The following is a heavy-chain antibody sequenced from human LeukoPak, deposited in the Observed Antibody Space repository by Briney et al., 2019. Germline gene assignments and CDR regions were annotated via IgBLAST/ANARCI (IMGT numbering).Heavy chain of an antibody. V-gene: IGHV1-2*02. D-gene: IGHD2-21*02. Sequence: GASVKVSCKASGYPFSSHGFSWVRQAPGQGLEWMGWIDPNSGATNYAQKFQGRVTMTRDTSISTAYMELSRLRSDDTAVYYCAREGGVVVTAIEGFDYWGQGTLVTVSS. J-gene: IGHJ4*02. CDR2: IDPNSGAT. CDR3: AREGGVVVTAIEGFDY. CDR1: GYPFSSHG.